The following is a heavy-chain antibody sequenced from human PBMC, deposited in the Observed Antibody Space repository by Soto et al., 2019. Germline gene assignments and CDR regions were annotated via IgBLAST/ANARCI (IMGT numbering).Heavy chain of an antibody. D-gene: IGHD2-8*02. Sequence: QVQLQQWGAGLLKPSETLSLTCAVYGGSFSGYYWTWIRQPPGTGLEWIGELNHSGSTNYNPSLKSLVTISVDTSKNQFSLKLTSVTAADTAVYYCARDKITGVFDYWGQGTLVTVSS. J-gene: IGHJ4*02. CDR2: LNHSGST. CDR1: GGSFSGYY. CDR3: ARDKITGVFDY. V-gene: IGHV4-34*01.